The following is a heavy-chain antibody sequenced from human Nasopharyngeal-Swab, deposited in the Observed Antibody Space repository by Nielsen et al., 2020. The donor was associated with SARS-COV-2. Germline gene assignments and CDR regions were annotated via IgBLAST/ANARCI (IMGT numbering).Heavy chain of an antibody. CDR3: ARAFGGGYYYGMDV. CDR2: ISYDGSNK. J-gene: IGHJ6*02. Sequence: GGSLTLSCAASGFTFSSYAMHWVRPAPGKGLEWVAVISYDGSNKYYADSVKGRFTISRDNSKNTLYLQMNSLRAEDTAVDYCARAFGGGYYYGMDVWGQGTTVTVSS. D-gene: IGHD3-10*01. V-gene: IGHV3-30-3*01. CDR1: GFTFSSYA.